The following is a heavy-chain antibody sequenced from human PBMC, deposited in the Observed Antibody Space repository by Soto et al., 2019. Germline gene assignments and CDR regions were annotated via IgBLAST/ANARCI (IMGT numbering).Heavy chain of an antibody. CDR3: ARGGGFSHSNFGY. D-gene: IGHD5-18*01. Sequence: GASVKVSCKAPGYTFISYAITWVRQAPGQGLEWMGWISVHNGNTNYAQEVQGRVTMTTDTYTSTAYMELRSLRSDDTAVYYCARGGGFSHSNFGYWGQGTLVTAPQ. V-gene: IGHV1-18*01. CDR1: GYTFISYA. J-gene: IGHJ4*02. CDR2: ISVHNGNT.